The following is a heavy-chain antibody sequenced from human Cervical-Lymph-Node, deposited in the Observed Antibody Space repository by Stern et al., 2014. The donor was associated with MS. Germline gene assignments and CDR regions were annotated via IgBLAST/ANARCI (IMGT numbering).Heavy chain of an antibody. J-gene: IGHJ4*02. V-gene: IGHV1-58*01. CDR2: IVVGSGNT. Sequence: QLGESGPEVRKPGTSGKVSCTASGFTFNNSAVQWVRQARGQRLEWIGWIVVGSGNTIYAQQFQERVTISRDMSTNTASMALSSLRSEDTAVYYCATGILGTTPLFAHWGQGSLVTVSS. CDR1: GFTFNNSA. D-gene: IGHD1-26*01. CDR3: ATGILGTTPLFAH.